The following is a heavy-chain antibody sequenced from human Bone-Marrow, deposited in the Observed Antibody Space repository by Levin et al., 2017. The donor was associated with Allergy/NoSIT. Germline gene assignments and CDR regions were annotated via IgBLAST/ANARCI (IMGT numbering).Heavy chain of an antibody. Sequence: ASVKVSCKASGYTFTSYDINWVRQATGQGLEWMGWMNPNSGNTGYAQKFQGRVTMTRNTSISTAYMELSSLRSEDTAVYYCARSSTVTLYLRSYYGSGSYYSPYYYYGMDVWGQGTTVTVSS. CDR3: ARSSTVTLYLRSYYGSGSYYSPYYYYGMDV. V-gene: IGHV1-8*01. D-gene: IGHD3-10*01. J-gene: IGHJ6*02. CDR2: MNPNSGNT. CDR1: GYTFTSYD.